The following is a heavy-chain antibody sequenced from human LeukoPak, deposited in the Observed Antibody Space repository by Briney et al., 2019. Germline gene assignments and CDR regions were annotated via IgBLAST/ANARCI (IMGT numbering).Heavy chain of an antibody. CDR2: IYPGDSAT. V-gene: IGHV5-51*01. J-gene: IGHJ5*02. D-gene: IGHD3-22*01. CDR1: GYSFTNYW. Sequence: GESLKISCKASGYSFTNYWIGWVRQMPGKGLEWMGIIYPGDSATRYSPSFQGQVTSSADKSISTAYLQWSSLRASDTAMYYSARQDYDSGGYYWFDPWGQGTLVTVSS. CDR3: ARQDYDSGGYYWFDP.